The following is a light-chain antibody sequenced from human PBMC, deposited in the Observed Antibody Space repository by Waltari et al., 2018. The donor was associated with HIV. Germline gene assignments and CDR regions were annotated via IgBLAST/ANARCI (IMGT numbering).Light chain of an antibody. J-gene: IGLJ3*02. V-gene: IGLV1-40*01. CDR1: TSKYA. CDR3: LSYDTSLSSWV. CDR2: GNS. Sequence: QSVLTQPPSVSGAPGQRVPISCTGSTSKYALHWYQQLPGTAPKLLIHGNSNRPSGVPDRFSGSKSGTSASLAISGLQADDEADYYCLSYDTSLSSWVFGGGTKLTV.